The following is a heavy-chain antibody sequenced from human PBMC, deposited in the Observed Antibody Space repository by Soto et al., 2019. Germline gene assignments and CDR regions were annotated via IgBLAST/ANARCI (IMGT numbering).Heavy chain of an antibody. CDR2: INPNSGGT. J-gene: IGHJ6*02. Sequence: ASVKVSCKASGYTFTGYCMHWVRQAPGQGLEWMGWINPNSGGTNYAQKFQGWVTMTRDTSISTAYMELSRLRSDDTAVYYCARDLHYDSSGYYFYGMDVWGQGTTVTVSS. V-gene: IGHV1-2*04. CDR1: GYTFTGYC. CDR3: ARDLHYDSSGYYFYGMDV. D-gene: IGHD3-22*01.